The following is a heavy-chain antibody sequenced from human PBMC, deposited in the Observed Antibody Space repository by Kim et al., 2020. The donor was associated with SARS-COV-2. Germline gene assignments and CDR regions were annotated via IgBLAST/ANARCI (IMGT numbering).Heavy chain of an antibody. Sequence: ISYADSGKGRFTISRENAKNSLYLQMNSRRDEDTAVYYCASKAGLYGMDVWGQGTTVTVSS. CDR2: I. V-gene: IGHV3-48*02. D-gene: IGHD3-10*01. CDR3: ASKAGLYGMDV. J-gene: IGHJ6*02.